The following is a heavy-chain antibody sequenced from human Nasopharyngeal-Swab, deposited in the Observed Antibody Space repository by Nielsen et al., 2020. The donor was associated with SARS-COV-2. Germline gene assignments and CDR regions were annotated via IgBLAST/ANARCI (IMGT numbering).Heavy chain of an antibody. J-gene: IGHJ4*02. CDR1: GFTFSDSA. Sequence: GESLKTSCAASGFTFSDSAIHWVRQASGKGLEWVRRFRSKGNNYATAYSASVKGRFTIFRDDPTNTAYLQMNSLKTEDTAVYYCTRCGGGCYSGRDYWGQGTLVTVSS. CDR2: FRSKGNNYAT. D-gene: IGHD2-15*01. CDR3: TRCGGGCYSGRDY. V-gene: IGHV3-73*01.